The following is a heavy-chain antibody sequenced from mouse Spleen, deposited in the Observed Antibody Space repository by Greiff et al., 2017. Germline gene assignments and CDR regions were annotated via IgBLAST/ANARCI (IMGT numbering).Heavy chain of an antibody. Sequence: EVKVEESGGGLVQPGGSMKLSCDASGFTFSNYWMNWVRQSPEKGLEWVAQIRLKSDNYATHYAESVKGRFTISRDDSKSSVYLQMNNVRAEDTGIYYCTEGLGFDYWGQGTTLTVSS. J-gene: IGHJ2*01. V-gene: IGHV6-3*01. D-gene: IGHD3-3*01. CDR3: TEGLGFDY. CDR2: IRLKSDNYAT. CDR1: GFTFSNYW.